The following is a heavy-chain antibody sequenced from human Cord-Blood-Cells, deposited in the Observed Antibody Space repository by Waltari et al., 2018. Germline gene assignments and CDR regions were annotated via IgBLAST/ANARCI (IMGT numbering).Heavy chain of an antibody. CDR2: ISAYNGNT. CDR3: ARDEAGGGSYYYYYYGMDV. D-gene: IGHD1-26*01. V-gene: IGHV1-18*01. Sequence: QVQLVQSGAEVKKPGASVKVSCKASGYTFTSYGISWVRQAPGQGLEWMGWISAYNGNTNYAQKLQGRETMTTDTSTSTAYMELRSLRSDDTAVYYCARDEAGGGSYYYYYYGMDVWGQGTTVTVSS. J-gene: IGHJ6*02. CDR1: GYTFTSYG.